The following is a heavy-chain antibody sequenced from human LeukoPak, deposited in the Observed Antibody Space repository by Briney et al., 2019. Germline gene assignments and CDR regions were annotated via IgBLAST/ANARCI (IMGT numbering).Heavy chain of an antibody. CDR3: AKDGKKRDFDY. Sequence: PGGSLRLSCAASGFTFSSYGMHWVRQAPGKGLEWVAVISYDGSNKYYADSVKGRFTISRDNSKNTLYLQMNSLRAEDTAVYYCAKDGKKRDFDYWGQGTLVTVSS. J-gene: IGHJ4*02. CDR2: ISYDGSNK. D-gene: IGHD4-23*01. CDR1: GFTFSSYG. V-gene: IGHV3-30*18.